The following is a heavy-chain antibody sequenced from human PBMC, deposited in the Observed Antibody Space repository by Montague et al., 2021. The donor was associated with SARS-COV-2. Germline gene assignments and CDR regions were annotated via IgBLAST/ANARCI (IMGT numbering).Heavy chain of an antibody. CDR2: IHHGGST. Sequence: SETLSLTCAVHGGSFSTYSWNWIRQPPGKGLEWIGEIHHGGSTNYNPSLKSRVTISADTSKNQFSLKLTSVAAADTAVYYCARLGDGVVPSPILGDGPYYSYDYMGVWGKGTTVTVSS. CDR3: ARLGDGVVPSPILGDGPYYSYDYMGV. CDR1: GGSFSTYS. D-gene: IGHD2-2*02. J-gene: IGHJ6*03. V-gene: IGHV4-34*01.